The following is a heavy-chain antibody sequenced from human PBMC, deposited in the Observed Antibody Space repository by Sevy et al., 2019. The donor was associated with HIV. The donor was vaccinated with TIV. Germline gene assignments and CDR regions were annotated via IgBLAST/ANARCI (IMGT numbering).Heavy chain of an antibody. D-gene: IGHD5-12*01. J-gene: IGHJ3*01. V-gene: IGHV3-30*02. CDR2: ISFDEKYK. CDR3: AKVLGFGSGYDYAFDF. Sequence: GGSLRLSCAASGFTFTSYGIHWVRQAPGKGLECVAKISFDEKYKYYAESVKGRFTISRDISKNTVFLEMNCLRPDDTGVYYCAKVLGFGSGYDYAFDFWGQGTMVTVSS. CDR1: GFTFTSYG.